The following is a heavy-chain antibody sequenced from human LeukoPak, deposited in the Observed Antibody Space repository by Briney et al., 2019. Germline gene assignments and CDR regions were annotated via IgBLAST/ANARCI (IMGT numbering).Heavy chain of an antibody. V-gene: IGHV4-39*07. D-gene: IGHD3-22*01. CDR2: IYYSGST. J-gene: IGHJ5*02. Sequence: SETLSLTCTVSGGSISSSSYYWGWIRQPPGKGLEWFGSIYYSGSTYYNPSLKSRVTISVDTSKNQFSLKLSSVTAADTAVYYCARDTSGYPGGEWFDPWGQGTLVTVSS. CDR1: GGSISSSSYY. CDR3: ARDTSGYPGGEWFDP.